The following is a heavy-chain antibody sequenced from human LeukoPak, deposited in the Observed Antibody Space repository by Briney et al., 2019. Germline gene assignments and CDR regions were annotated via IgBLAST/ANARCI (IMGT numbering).Heavy chain of an antibody. Sequence: GESLKISCKGSGYSFTSYWIGWVRQMPGKGLEWMGIIYPGDSDTRYSPSFQGQVTISADKSISTAYLQWSSLKASDTAMYYCARLVTVGTTVVTDGDYYYYGMDVWGQGTTVTVSS. D-gene: IGHD4-23*01. CDR3: ARLVTVGTTVVTDGDYYYYGMDV. V-gene: IGHV5-51*01. CDR2: IYPGDSDT. J-gene: IGHJ6*02. CDR1: GYSFTSYW.